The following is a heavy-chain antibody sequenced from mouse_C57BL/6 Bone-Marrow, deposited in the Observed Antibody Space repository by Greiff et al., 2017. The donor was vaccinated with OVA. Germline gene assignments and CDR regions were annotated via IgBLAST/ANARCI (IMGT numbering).Heavy chain of an antibody. D-gene: IGHD1-1*01. V-gene: IGHV1-64*01. J-gene: IGHJ3*01. Sequence: QVQLQQPGAELVKPGASVKLSCKASGYTFTSYWMHWVKQRPGQGLEWIGMIHPNSGSTNYNEKFKSKATLTVDKSSSTAYMQLSSLTSEDSAVYYCARIYYGISYTWFAYWGQGTLVTVSA. CDR1: GYTFTSYW. CDR2: IHPNSGST. CDR3: ARIYYGISYTWFAY.